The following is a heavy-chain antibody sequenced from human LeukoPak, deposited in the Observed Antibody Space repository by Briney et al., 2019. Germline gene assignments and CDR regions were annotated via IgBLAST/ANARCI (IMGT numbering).Heavy chain of an antibody. V-gene: IGHV1-18*01. Sequence: ASVKVSCKASGYDFINYGISWVRQAPGQGLEWMGWRSIYNGNTDYKLQGRVTMTTDTSTRTAYMELRSLRSYDTAVYYCARGGPFPSSSSSREYYLDYWGQGTLVTVSS. CDR2: RSIYNGNT. J-gene: IGHJ4*02. CDR1: GYDFINYG. CDR3: ARGGPFPSSSSSREYYLDY. D-gene: IGHD6-6*01.